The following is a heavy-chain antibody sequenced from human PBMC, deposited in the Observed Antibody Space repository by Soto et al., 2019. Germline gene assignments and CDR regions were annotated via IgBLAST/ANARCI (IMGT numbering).Heavy chain of an antibody. D-gene: IGHD2-2*01. CDR3: AKVRDIVVVPAAEVYFDY. J-gene: IGHJ4*02. Sequence: GGSLRLSCAASGFTFSSYAMSWVRQAPGKGLEWVSAISGSGGSTYYADSVKGRFTISRDNSKNTLYLQMNSLRAEDTAVYYCAKVRDIVVVPAAEVYFDYWGQGTLVTVSS. CDR1: GFTFSSYA. CDR2: ISGSGGST. V-gene: IGHV3-23*01.